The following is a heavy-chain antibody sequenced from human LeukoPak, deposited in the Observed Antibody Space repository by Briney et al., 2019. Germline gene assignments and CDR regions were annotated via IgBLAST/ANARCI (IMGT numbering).Heavy chain of an antibody. CDR1: GGTFSSYA. V-gene: IGHV1-69*05. D-gene: IGHD3-22*01. CDR3: ARDYHDSTYYYYYMDV. Sequence: ASVKVSCKASGGTFSSYAISWVRQAPGQGLEWMGGIIPIFGTANYAQKFQGRVTITTDESTSTAYMELSSLRSEDTAVYYCARDYHDSTYYYYYMDVWAKGPRSPSP. J-gene: IGHJ6*03. CDR2: IIPIFGTA.